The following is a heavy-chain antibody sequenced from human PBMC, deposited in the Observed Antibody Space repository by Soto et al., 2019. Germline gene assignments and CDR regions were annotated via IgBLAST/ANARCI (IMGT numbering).Heavy chain of an antibody. V-gene: IGHV4-59*11. J-gene: IGHJ3*02. CDR3: ERGRNLGWSVCDI. Sequence: KPSHPVPLTCTVSSRSIFSHYWGWLRQPPGKGLEYIRYIYYSGSTTYNPPLKSRVTISVEMSREKFSLKMNSGTAAYTAGDYCERGRNLGWSVCDICGPGTSV. CDR1: SRSIFSHY. D-gene: IGHD3-3*01. CDR2: IYYSGST.